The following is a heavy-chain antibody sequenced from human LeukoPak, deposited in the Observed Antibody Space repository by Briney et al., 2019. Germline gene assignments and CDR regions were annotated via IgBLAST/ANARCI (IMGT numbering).Heavy chain of an antibody. Sequence: SETLSLTCTLSGVSISTYYWSWIRQPPGKGLEWIAYIDYSGDTNYNSSLKSRVAISVDTSKNQFSLKLSSVTAADTAVYYCARDRRRDRLHAFDIWGQGTMVTVSS. D-gene: IGHD1-26*01. CDR1: GVSISTYY. J-gene: IGHJ3*02. V-gene: IGHV4-59*01. CDR3: ARDRRRDRLHAFDI. CDR2: IDYSGDT.